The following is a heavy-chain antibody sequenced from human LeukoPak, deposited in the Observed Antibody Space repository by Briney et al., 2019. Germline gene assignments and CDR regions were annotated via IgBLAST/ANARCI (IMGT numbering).Heavy chain of an antibody. Sequence: GGSLRLSCAASGFTFSSYWMNWARQAPGKGLECVSLISGRGVSTYYADSVKGRFTISRDNSKNMLYLQMNSLRAEDTAVYYCAKDPRVVQMPVWFDPWGQGTLVTVSS. CDR1: GFTFSSYW. D-gene: IGHD2-15*01. J-gene: IGHJ5*02. V-gene: IGHV3-23*01. CDR3: AKDPRVVQMPVWFDP. CDR2: ISGRGVST.